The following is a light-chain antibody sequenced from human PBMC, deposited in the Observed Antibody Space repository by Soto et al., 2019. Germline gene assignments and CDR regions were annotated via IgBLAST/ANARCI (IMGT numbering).Light chain of an antibody. J-gene: IGKJ1*01. CDR2: SAT. Sequence: DILMTQSPSSFSVSVGDRITITCLTSQSFSNYLTWYQHKPGKAPKLLIYSATVLQSGVPSRFSGSGSGTDFTLTISRLQPEDSATYYCQQTYTIPWTFGQGTKVDI. CDR1: QSFSNY. V-gene: IGKV1-39*01. CDR3: QQTYTIPWT.